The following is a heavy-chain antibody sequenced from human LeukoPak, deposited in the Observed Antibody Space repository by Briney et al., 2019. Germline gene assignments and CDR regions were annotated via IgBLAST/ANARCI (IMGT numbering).Heavy chain of an antibody. CDR2: IYYSGST. V-gene: IGHV4-59*08. Sequence: SETLSLTCTVSGSSISSYYWSWIRQSPGKGLEWIGYIYYSGSTNYNPSLKSRVTISVDTSKKQFSLKLSSVTAADTAVYYCARQLSVDIVADYWGQGTLVTVSS. CDR3: ARQLSVDIVADY. D-gene: IGHD5-12*01. CDR1: GSSISSYY. J-gene: IGHJ4*02.